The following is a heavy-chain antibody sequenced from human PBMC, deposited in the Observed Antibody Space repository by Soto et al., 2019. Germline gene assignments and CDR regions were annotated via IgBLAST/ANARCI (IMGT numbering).Heavy chain of an antibody. J-gene: IGHJ4*02. Sequence: QVQLVQSGAEVKKPGSSLKVSCKVFGETLNSNPIGWVRQAPGQGLEWVGGIVPLSDRTNYAQELQGRVTVTADGSTSIVYIELSNLKSDDTAVYYCARKSGRDCHSGGGCFSLDVWGQGSLITFSS. CDR1: GETLNSNP. CDR3: ARKSGRDCHSGGGCFSLDV. V-gene: IGHV1-69*01. CDR2: IVPLSDRT. D-gene: IGHD2-15*01.